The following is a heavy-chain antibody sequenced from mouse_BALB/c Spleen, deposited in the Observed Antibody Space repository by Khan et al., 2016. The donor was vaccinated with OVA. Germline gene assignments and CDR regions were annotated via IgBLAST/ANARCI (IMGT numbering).Heavy chain of an antibody. CDR3: AMTARLNY. D-gene: IGHD3-3*01. J-gene: IGHJ2*01. V-gene: IGHV3-2*02. CDR2: ISYSGST. CDR1: GYSFTSGCG. Sequence: EVQLQESGPGLVKPSQSLSLTCTATGYSFTSGCGWNVIRQLPGNIQEWMGYISYSGSTNYTPSFKSRFSITRDTSKNQVFLQLNSVTTEDTATYSCAMTARLNYWGQGTTLTLSP.